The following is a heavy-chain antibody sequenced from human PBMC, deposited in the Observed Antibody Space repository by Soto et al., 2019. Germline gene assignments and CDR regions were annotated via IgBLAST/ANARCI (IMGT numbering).Heavy chain of an antibody. J-gene: IGHJ6*02. CDR2: IYSSGST. CDR3: ARHSPPFFYGSGPWDV. D-gene: IGHD3-10*01. V-gene: IGHV4-59*08. Sequence: QVQLQESGPGLVRPSETLSLTCTVSGASISNSYWSWIRQSPGKGLEWIGYIYSSGSTNYNPSLKSRVTISVDTSKNQFSLKLSSLIDADTAVYYCARHSPPFFYGSGPWDVWGQGTTVIVSS. CDR1: GASISNSY.